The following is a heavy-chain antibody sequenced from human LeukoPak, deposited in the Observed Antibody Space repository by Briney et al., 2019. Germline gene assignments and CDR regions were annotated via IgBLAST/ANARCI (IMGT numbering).Heavy chain of an antibody. Sequence: GGSLRLSCAASGFTFSDYYMSWIRQAPGKGLEWVAYISTGSGHTNYADSVKGRFTISRDNAKNTLYLQMNSLRAEDTAVFYCARGRVGYGMDVWGQGTTVTVSS. CDR2: ISTGSGHT. CDR1: GFTFSDYY. J-gene: IGHJ6*02. V-gene: IGHV3-11*06. D-gene: IGHD1-26*01. CDR3: ARGRVGYGMDV.